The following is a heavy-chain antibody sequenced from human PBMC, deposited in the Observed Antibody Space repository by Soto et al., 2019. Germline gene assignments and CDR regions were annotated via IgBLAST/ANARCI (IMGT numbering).Heavy chain of an antibody. CDR1: GDSVSSNSAA. J-gene: IGHJ5*02. V-gene: IGHV6-1*01. CDR2: TYYRSKWYN. CDR3: AKGDNLGPKTGYAFDP. D-gene: IGHD5-12*01. Sequence: PSQTLSLTCAISGDSVSSNSAAWNWIRQSPSRGREWLGRTYYRSKWYNDYAVSVKSRITINPDTSKNQFSLQLNSVTPEDTAVYYCAKGDNLGPKTGYAFDPWGQGIMVTVSS.